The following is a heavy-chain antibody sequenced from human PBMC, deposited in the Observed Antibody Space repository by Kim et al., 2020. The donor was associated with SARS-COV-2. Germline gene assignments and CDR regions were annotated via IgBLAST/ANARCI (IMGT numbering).Heavy chain of an antibody. CDR3: ARGRTPAAHHFDP. J-gene: IGHJ5*02. V-gene: IGHV1-2*02. D-gene: IGHD2-2*01. Sequence: ASVKVSCKPSGYTFTGYLIHWVRQAPGQGLEWMGLINPNSGDTHYAQKFQGRVTMTRDTSISTAFMELNSLTSDDTAVFYCARGRTPAAHHFDPWGQGTL. CDR2: INPNSGDT. CDR1: GYTFTGYL.